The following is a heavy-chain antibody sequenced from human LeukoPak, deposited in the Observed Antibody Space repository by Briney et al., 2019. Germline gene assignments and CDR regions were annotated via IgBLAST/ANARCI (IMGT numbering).Heavy chain of an antibody. CDR1: GFTINNYW. V-gene: IGHV3-74*01. CDR3: ARHDSFIPY. J-gene: IGHJ4*02. CDR2: INSDGRRP. Sequence: GGSLRLSCAASGFTINNYWMHWVRQAPGKGLVWVSRINSDGRRPDYADSVKGRFTISRDNAKNTLYLQMNSLRPDDTAVYFCARHDSFIPYWGQGTLVSVSS. D-gene: IGHD5-18*01.